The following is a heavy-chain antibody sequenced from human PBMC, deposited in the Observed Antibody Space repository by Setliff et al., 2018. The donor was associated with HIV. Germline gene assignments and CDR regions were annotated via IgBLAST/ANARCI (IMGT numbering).Heavy chain of an antibody. J-gene: IGHJ6*03. CDR1: GYSMSSGYY. CDR3: ARDGPLEGSYRYYYYYMDV. CDR2: VYHTGST. Sequence: SETLSLTCGVSGYSMSSGYYWGWIRQPPGKGLEWIGNVYHTGSTNYNPSLKSRVTISVDTSKNQFSLKLSSVTAADTAVYYCARDGPLEGSYRYYYYYMDVWGKGTTVTVSS. V-gene: IGHV4-38-2*02. D-gene: IGHD3-10*01.